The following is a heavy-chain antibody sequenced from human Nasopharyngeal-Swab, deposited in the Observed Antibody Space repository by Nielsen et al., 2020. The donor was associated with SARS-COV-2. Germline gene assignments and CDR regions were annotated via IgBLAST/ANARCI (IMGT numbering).Heavy chain of an antibody. CDR1: GYTFTSYA. Sequence: ASVTVSCQASGYTFTSYAMHWVRQAPGQRREWMGWINAGNGNTKYSQKFQGRVTITRDTSASTAYMELSSLRSEDTAVYYCAVAMTGWFDPWGQGTLVTVSS. V-gene: IGHV1-3*01. CDR3: AVAMTGWFDP. J-gene: IGHJ5*02. D-gene: IGHD5-12*01. CDR2: INAGNGNT.